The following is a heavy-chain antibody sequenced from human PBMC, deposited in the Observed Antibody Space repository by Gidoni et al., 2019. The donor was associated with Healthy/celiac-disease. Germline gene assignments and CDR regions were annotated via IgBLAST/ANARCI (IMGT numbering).Heavy chain of an antibody. D-gene: IGHD2-2*01. V-gene: IGHV3-9*01. J-gene: IGHJ3*02. CDR2: ISWNSGSI. CDR1: GFTFADYA. CDR3: AKDILGYCSSTSCYGYAFDI. Sequence: EVQLVESGGGLVQPGRSLRLPSAASGFTFADYAMHWVRQAPGKGLEWVSGISWNSGSIGYADSVKGRFTISRDNAKNSLYLQMNSLRAEDTALYYCAKDILGYCSSTSCYGYAFDIWGQGTMVTVSS.